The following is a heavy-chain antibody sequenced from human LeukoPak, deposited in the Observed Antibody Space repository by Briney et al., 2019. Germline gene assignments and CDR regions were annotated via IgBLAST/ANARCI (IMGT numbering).Heavy chain of an antibody. V-gene: IGHV4-39*07. CDR3: ARDVTYYDILTGYYGFYYFDY. D-gene: IGHD3-9*01. CDR1: GGPISSSSYY. J-gene: IGHJ4*02. CDR2: IYYSGST. Sequence: SETLSLTCTVSGGPISSSSYYWGWIRRPPGKGLEWIGSIYYSGSTYYNPSLKSRVTISVDTSKNQFSLKLSSVTAADTAVYYCARDVTYYDILTGYYGFYYFDYWGQGTLVTVSS.